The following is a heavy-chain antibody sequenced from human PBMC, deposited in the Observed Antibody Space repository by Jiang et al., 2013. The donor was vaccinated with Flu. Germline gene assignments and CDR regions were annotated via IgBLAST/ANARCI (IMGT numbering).Heavy chain of an antibody. D-gene: IGHD6-13*01. J-gene: IGHJ4*02. CDR3: AKDPSAYSDSWYFFDY. V-gene: IGHV3-23*04. CDR1: GFTFSNYA. CDR2: ISGSGETS. Sequence: VQLVESGGGLVQPGGSLRLSCAASGFTFSNYAMNWVRQAPGKGLEWVALISGSGETSYYADSVKGRFIISRDNSKNTVYLQMNSLRAEDTAVYYCAKDPSAYSDSWYFFDYWGQGTLLTVSS.